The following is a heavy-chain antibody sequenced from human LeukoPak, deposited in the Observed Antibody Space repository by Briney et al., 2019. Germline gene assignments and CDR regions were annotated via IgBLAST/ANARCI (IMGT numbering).Heavy chain of an antibody. V-gene: IGHV4-59*01. J-gene: IGHJ4*02. Sequence: SETLSLTCTVSGGSISNYYWNWIRQAPGKGLEWIGYIYYSGSTNYNPSLKSRVTTSVDTSKNQFSLKLTSVTAADTAVYYCARVRGYYASGSLYFDYWGQGTLVTVSS. CDR1: GGSISNYY. CDR3: ARVRGYYASGSLYFDY. CDR2: IYYSGST. D-gene: IGHD3-10*01.